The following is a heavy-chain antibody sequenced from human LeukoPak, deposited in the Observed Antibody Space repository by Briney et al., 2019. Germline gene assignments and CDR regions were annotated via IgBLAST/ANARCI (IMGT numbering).Heavy chain of an antibody. CDR3: ARGEWDYMSWGYYYYMDV. CDR2: IIPIFGTA. V-gene: IGHV1-69*13. Sequence: ASVKVSCKASGYTFTGYYMHWVRQAPGQGLEWMGGIIPIFGTANYAQKFQGRVTITADESTSTAYMELSSLRSEDTAVYYCARGEWDYMSWGYYYYMDVWGKGTTVTVSS. CDR1: GYTFTGYY. J-gene: IGHJ6*03. D-gene: IGHD1-26*01.